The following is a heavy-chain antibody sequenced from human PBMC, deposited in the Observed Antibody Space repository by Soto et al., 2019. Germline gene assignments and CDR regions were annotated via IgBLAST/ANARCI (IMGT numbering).Heavy chain of an antibody. J-gene: IGHJ6*02. Sequence: PSETLSLTCAVNGGSFSAYYWTWIRQPPGRGLEWIGEIDHSGSTNYNPSLESRVSMSIDTAKNRFSLNVSAVTAADTAVYNCVRGLRYSGMDVWGQGTTVTVSS. CDR2: IDHSGST. CDR1: GGSFSAYY. V-gene: IGHV4-34*01. CDR3: VRGLRYSGMDV. D-gene: IGHD2-15*01.